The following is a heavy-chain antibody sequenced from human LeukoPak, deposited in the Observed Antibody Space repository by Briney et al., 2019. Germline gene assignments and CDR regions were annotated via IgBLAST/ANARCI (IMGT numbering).Heavy chain of an antibody. Sequence: SCAASGFTFSSYGMHWVRQAPGKGLEWMGGFDPEDGETIYAQKFQGRVTMTEDTSTDTAYMELSSLRSEDTAVYYCATPGGSGWYWVFDYWGQGTLVTVSS. J-gene: IGHJ4*02. D-gene: IGHD6-19*01. CDR3: ATPGGSGWYWVFDY. V-gene: IGHV1-24*01. CDR1: GFTFSSYG. CDR2: FDPEDGET.